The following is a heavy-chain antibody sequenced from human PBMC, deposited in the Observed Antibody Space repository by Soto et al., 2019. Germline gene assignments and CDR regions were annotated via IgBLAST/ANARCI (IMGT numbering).Heavy chain of an antibody. Sequence: GGSLRLSCAASGFTFSSYGMHWVRQAPGKGLEWVAVISYDGSNKYYADSVKGRFTISRDNSKNTLYLQMNSLRAEDTAVYYCAKSLWFGELTSWFDPWGQGTLVTVSS. J-gene: IGHJ5*02. D-gene: IGHD3-10*01. V-gene: IGHV3-30*18. CDR2: ISYDGSNK. CDR3: AKSLWFGELTSWFDP. CDR1: GFTFSSYG.